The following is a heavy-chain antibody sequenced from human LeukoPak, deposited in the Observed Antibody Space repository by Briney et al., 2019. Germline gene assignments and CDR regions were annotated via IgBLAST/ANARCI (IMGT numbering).Heavy chain of an antibody. Sequence: PGRSLRLSCAASGFSFSNYGMHWVRQAPGKGLEWVAVIWYDGSNKYYADSVKGRFTISRDNSKNTLYVQMSSLRAEDTAVYYCAKDIQLSTWGLGTMVTVSS. V-gene: IGHV3-33*06. CDR3: AKDIQLST. J-gene: IGHJ3*01. D-gene: IGHD5-24*01. CDR2: IWYDGSNK. CDR1: GFSFSNYG.